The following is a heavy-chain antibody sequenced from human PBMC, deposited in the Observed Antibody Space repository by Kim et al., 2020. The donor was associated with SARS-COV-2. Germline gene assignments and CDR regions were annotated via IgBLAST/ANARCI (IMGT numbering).Heavy chain of an antibody. J-gene: IGHJ4*02. V-gene: IGHV5-51*01. CDR3: ARQDNNNWSPFDY. D-gene: IGHD1-1*01. Sequence: RYSPSVQGLVTISADESITTAYLQWNSLKASDTAIYYCARQDNNNWSPFDYWGQGTLVTVSS.